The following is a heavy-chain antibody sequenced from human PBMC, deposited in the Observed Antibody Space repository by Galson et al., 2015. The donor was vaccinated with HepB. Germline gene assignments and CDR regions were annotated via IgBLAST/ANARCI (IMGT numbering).Heavy chain of an antibody. J-gene: IGHJ4*02. V-gene: IGHV3-53*04. Sequence: SLRLSCAASGFTVSSNYMSWVRQAPGKGLEWVSVIYSGGSTYYADSVKGRFTISRHNSKNTLYLQMNSLRAEDTAVYYCARGKILWFGELLFDYCGQGTLVTVSS. CDR1: GFTVSSNY. CDR3: ARGKILWFGELLFDY. D-gene: IGHD3-10*01. CDR2: IYSGGST.